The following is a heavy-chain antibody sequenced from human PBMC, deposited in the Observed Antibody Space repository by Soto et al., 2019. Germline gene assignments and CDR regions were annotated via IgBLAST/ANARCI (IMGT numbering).Heavy chain of an antibody. CDR2: INHSGST. CDR3: ARGARTPDY. CDR1: GGSFSGYY. J-gene: IGHJ4*02. V-gene: IGHV4-34*01. Sequence: SETLSLTCAVYGGSFSGYYWSWIRQPPGKGLEWIGEINHSGSTNYNPSLKSRVTISVDTSKNQFSPKLSSVTAADTAVYYCARGARTPDYWGQGTLVTVSS.